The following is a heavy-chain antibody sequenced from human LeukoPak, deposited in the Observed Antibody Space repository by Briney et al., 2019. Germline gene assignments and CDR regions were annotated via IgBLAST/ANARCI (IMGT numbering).Heavy chain of an antibody. D-gene: IGHD3-3*01. CDR3: AGLYYGTSGTNDC. Sequence: SETLSLTCTVSGGSISSGSYYWSWIRQPAGKGLEWIGRIYTSGSTNYNPSLKSRVTISVDTSKNQFSLKLNSVTAADTAVYYCAGLYYGTSGTNDCWGQGTLVTVSS. J-gene: IGHJ4*02. V-gene: IGHV4-61*02. CDR1: GGSISSGSYY. CDR2: IYTSGST.